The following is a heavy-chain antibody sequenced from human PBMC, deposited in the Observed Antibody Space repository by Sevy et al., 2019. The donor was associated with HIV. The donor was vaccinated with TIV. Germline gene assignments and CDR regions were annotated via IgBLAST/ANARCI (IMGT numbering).Heavy chain of an antibody. CDR3: ARGAATVTIYYYYGMDV. Sequence: GGSLRLSCAASGFTFSNYWMSWVRQAPGKGLEWVAVISYDGSNKYYADSVKGRFTISRDNSKNTLYLQMNSLRAEDTAVYYCARGAATVTIYYYYGMDVWGQGTTVTVSS. J-gene: IGHJ6*02. CDR2: ISYDGSNK. D-gene: IGHD4-4*01. CDR1: GFTFSNYW. V-gene: IGHV3-30*03.